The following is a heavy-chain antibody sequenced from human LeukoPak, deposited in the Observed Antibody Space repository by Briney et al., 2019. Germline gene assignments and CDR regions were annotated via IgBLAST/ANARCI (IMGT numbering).Heavy chain of an antibody. CDR3: ARDQYYYDSSGYSGLDY. V-gene: IGHV4-4*07. CDR2: IYTSGST. CDR1: GGSISSYY. Sequence: PSETLSLTCTVSGGSISSYYWSWIRQPAGKGPEWIGRIYTSGSTNYNPSLKSRVTMSVDTSKNQFSLKLSSVTAADTAVYYCARDQYYYDSSGYSGLDYWGQGTLVTVSS. J-gene: IGHJ4*02. D-gene: IGHD3-22*01.